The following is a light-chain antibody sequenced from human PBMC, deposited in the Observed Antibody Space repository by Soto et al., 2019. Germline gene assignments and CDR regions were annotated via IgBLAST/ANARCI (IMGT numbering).Light chain of an antibody. J-gene: IGLJ3*02. CDR2: EVS. CDR1: SSDVGAYKF. Sequence: QSVLTQPASVSGSPGQSVTISCTGTSSDVGAYKFVCWYQQHPGKAPKLIIYEVSNRPSGVSNRFSGSKSGNTASLTISGLQAEDEAHYYCSSYTTRSTLVFGGGTTLTVL. V-gene: IGLV2-14*01. CDR3: SSYTTRSTLV.